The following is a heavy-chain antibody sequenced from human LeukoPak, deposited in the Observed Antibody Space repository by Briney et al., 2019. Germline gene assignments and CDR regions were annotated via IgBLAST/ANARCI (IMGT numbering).Heavy chain of an antibody. J-gene: IGHJ4*02. D-gene: IGHD3-10*01. CDR2: IRTDESHE. CDR3: ARDVRWLNSGWGSGTYYAPYFDY. V-gene: IGHV3-30*02. Sequence: PGGSLRLSCVASGFTFSNYGMHWVRQAPGKGLEWVAFIRTDESHESYADSVKGRFTISRDNSKNTLYLQMNSLRSDDTAVYYCARDVRWLNSGWGSGTYYAPYFDYWGQGTLVTVSS. CDR1: GFTFSNYG.